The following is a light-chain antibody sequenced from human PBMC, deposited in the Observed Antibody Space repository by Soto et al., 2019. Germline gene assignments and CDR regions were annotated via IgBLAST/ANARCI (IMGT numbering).Light chain of an antibody. V-gene: IGKV3-20*01. CDR2: GAS. Sequence: EIVLTQSPGTLSLSPGERATLYCRTSQSVSSNYLAWYQQKPGQAPRLLIYGASTMATGIPDRFSGSGSGTDFTLTISRLEPEDFAVYYCQQYGSSPPITFGQGTRLEIK. CDR3: QQYGSSPPIT. J-gene: IGKJ5*01. CDR1: QSVSSNY.